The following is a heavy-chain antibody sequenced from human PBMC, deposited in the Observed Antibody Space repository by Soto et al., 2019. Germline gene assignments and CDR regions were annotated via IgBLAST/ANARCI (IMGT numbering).Heavy chain of an antibody. J-gene: IGHJ6*02. Sequence: SVKVSCKASVGTFGSYAISWVRQAPGQGLEWMGGIIPIPGTANYAQKFQGRVTIAADESTSTAYMELSSLRSEDTAVYYCARSQGSSTSLEIYYYYYYGMDVWGQGTTVTVS. V-gene: IGHV1-69*13. D-gene: IGHD2-2*01. CDR3: ARSQGSSTSLEIYYYYYYGMDV. CDR2: IIPIPGTA. CDR1: VGTFGSYA.